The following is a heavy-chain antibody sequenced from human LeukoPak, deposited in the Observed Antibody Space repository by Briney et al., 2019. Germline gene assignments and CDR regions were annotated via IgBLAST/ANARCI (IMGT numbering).Heavy chain of an antibody. CDR3: ARDGINGKPFDY. CDR2: IYYSGST. CDR1: GGSISSYY. D-gene: IGHD1-26*01. J-gene: IGHJ4*02. Sequence: PSETLSITCTVSGGSISSYYWSWIRQPPGKGLEWIGYIYYSGSTNYIPSLKSRVTISVDTSKNQFSLKLSSVTAADTAVYYCARDGINGKPFDYWGQGTLVTVSS. V-gene: IGHV4-59*01.